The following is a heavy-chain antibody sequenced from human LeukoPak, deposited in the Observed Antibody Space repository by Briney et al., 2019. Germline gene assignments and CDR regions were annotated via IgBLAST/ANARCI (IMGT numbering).Heavy chain of an antibody. V-gene: IGHV4-39*07. D-gene: IGHD3-22*01. CDR1: GGSINTSTYY. CDR2: SYYSGST. J-gene: IGHJ4*02. Sequence: SETLSLTCTVSGGSINTSTYYWGWIRQPPGKGLEWIGSSYYSGSTYYNPSLKSRVTISVDTSKNQFSLKLSSVTAADTAVYYCARGTMYYYDSRIPYFDYWGQGTLVTVSS. CDR3: ARGTMYYYDSRIPYFDY.